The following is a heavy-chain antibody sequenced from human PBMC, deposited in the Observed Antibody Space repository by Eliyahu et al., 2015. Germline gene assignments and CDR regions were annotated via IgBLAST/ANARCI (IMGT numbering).Heavy chain of an antibody. CDR3: AREGGDYCSGGNCFLLY. V-gene: IGHV1-69*01. D-gene: IGHD2-21*01. J-gene: IGHJ4*02. CDR2: IIPMFGTA. Sequence: QVQLVQSGAEVKKPGSSVRVSCKASGGTFSXXSISWVRQAPGQGLEWMGGIIPMFGTANYAQKFQGRVTITADESTTTAYMELSSLKSEDTAVYYCAREGGDYCSGGNCFLLYWGQGTLVTVSS. CDR1: GGTFSXXS.